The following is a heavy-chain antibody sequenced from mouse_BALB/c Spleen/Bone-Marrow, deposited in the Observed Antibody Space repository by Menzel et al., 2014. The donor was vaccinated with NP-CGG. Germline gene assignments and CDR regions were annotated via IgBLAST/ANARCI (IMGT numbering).Heavy chain of an antibody. CDR3: TRSTMITYFDY. CDR1: GYTFTSYY. CDR2: INPSNGGT. J-gene: IGHJ2*01. Sequence: VQLQQSGAELVKPGASVKSSCKASGYTFTSYYMYWVKQRPGQGLEWIGEINPSNGGTNFNEKFKSKATLTVDKSSSTAFMQLSILTSEYSAVYYCTRSTMITYFDYWGQGTTLTVSS. D-gene: IGHD2-4*01. V-gene: IGHV1S81*02.